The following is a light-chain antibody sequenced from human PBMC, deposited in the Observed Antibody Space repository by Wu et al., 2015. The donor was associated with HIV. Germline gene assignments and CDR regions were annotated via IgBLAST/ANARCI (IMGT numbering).Light chain of an antibody. J-gene: IGKJ3*01. CDR2: GAS. Sequence: IVLTQSPGTLSLSPGERATLSCRASQSVSSSYLAWYQQKPGQAPRLLIYGASNRATGIPGRFSGSGSGTDFTLTISRLEPEDFALYYCQQYGSSPIFTFGPGTKVDIK. V-gene: IGKV3-20*01. CDR1: QSVSSSY. CDR3: QQYGSSPIFT.